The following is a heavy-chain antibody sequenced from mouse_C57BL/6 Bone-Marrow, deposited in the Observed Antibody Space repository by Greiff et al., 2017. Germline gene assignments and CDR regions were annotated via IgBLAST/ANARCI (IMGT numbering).Heavy chain of an antibody. J-gene: IGHJ4*01. D-gene: IGHD1-1*01. CDR3: ARDLYYYGSSYVGGAMDY. V-gene: IGHV5-4*01. CDR1: GFTFSSYA. CDR2: ISDGGSYT. Sequence: EVMLVESGGGLVKPGGSLKLSCAASGFTFSSYAMSWVRQTPEKRLEWVATISDGGSYTYYPDNVKGRFTISRDNAKNNLYLQMGHLKSEDTAMYYCARDLYYYGSSYVGGAMDYWGQGTSVTVSS.